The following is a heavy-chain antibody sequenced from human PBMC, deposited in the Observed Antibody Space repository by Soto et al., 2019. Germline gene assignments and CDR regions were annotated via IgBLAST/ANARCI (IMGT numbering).Heavy chain of an antibody. CDR3: ARDWYFYGSGSPNHMDV. Sequence: QVQLVQSGDEMRKPGASVKVSCQASGYTFSNYGITWVRQAPGQGLEWMGWISAHNGNSKYAQSLQGRLTLTTDTSMSTAYMELRSLRSDDTAVYYCARDWYFYGSGSPNHMDVWGKGTTVSVSS. J-gene: IGHJ6*03. D-gene: IGHD3-10*01. CDR2: ISAHNGNS. CDR1: GYTFSNYG. V-gene: IGHV1-18*01.